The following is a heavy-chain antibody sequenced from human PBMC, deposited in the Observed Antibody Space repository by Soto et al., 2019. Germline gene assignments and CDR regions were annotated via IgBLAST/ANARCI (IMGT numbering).Heavy chain of an antibody. Sequence: EVQLVESGGGLVQPGRSLRLSCAASGFNFDDHAMNWVRQAPGKGLEWVSGVSWTGAYTGYAASVKGRFTISRDNAKSSLYLEMNSLRPEDTAFYYCARDMFRTITTIDYWGQGTLVTVSS. V-gene: IGHV3-9*01. CDR1: GFNFDDHA. CDR3: ARDMFRTITTIDY. D-gene: IGHD1-1*01. CDR2: VSWTGAYT. J-gene: IGHJ4*02.